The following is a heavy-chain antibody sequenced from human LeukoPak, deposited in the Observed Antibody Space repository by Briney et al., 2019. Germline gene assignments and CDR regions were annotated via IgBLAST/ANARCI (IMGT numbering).Heavy chain of an antibody. CDR2: INPNSGGT. CDR3: ARESTGTTGLDAFDI. J-gene: IGHJ3*02. V-gene: IGHV1-2*02. Sequence: ASVKVSCKASGYTFTGYYMHWVRQAPGQGLEWMGWINPNSGGTNYAQKFQGRVTMTRDTSISTAYMELSRLRSDDTAVYYCARESTGTTGLDAFDIWGQGTMVTVSS. CDR1: GYTFTGYY. D-gene: IGHD1-1*01.